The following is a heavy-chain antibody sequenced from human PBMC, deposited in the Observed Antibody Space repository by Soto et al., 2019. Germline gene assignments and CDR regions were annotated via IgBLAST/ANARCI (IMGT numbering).Heavy chain of an antibody. CDR3: AKMSPYWVSQPMGYDSSGYVSSAFDI. Sequence: PGGSLRLSCAASGFTFSSYGMHWVRQAPGKGLEWVAVISYDGSNKYYADSVKGRFTISRDNSKNTLYLQMNSLRAEDTAVYYCAKMSPYWVSQPMGYDSSGYVSSAFDIWGQGTMVTVSS. J-gene: IGHJ3*02. CDR1: GFTFSSYG. CDR2: ISYDGSNK. V-gene: IGHV3-30*18. D-gene: IGHD3-22*01.